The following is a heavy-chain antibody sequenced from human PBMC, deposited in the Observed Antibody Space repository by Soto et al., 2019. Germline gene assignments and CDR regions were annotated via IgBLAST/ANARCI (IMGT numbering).Heavy chain of an antibody. V-gene: IGHV3-53*04. J-gene: IGHJ4*02. CDR1: EGTGRDND. CDR2: IYSGGST. Sequence: RLPKAAAEGTGRDNDGSWVRKAPGKGLEWVSVIYSGGSTYYADSVKGRFTISRHNSKNTLYLQMNSLRAEDTAVYYCARPVPADYWGQGTLVTVSS. CDR3: ARPVPADY.